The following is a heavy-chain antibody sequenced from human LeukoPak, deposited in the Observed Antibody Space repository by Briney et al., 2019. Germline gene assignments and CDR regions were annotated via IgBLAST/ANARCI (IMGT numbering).Heavy chain of an antibody. CDR3: ARHGAYYDFWSGYPTRYYYGMDV. D-gene: IGHD3-3*01. Sequence: SETLSLTCTVSGASISGYYWSWIRQPPGKGLEWIGYIYYSGSTNYNPSLKSRVTISLDRSKNQFSLKLSSVTAADTAVYYCARHGAYYDFWSGYPTRYYYGMDVWGQGTTVTVSS. CDR2: IYYSGST. V-gene: IGHV4-59*08. CDR1: GASISGYY. J-gene: IGHJ6*02.